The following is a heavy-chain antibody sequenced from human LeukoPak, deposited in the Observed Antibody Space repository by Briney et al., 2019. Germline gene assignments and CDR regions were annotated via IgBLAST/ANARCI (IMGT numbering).Heavy chain of an antibody. CDR1: GFAFSSYS. V-gene: IGHV3-30*04. CDR2: ISYDGSNK. Sequence: GGSLRLSCAASGFAFSSYSVHWVRQTPGKGLEWVAVISYDGSNKYYADSVKGRFTISRDNSKNTLYLQMNSLRAEDTAVYYCAKDARTPRYCTNGVCWDFDYWGQGTLVTVSS. D-gene: IGHD2-8*01. J-gene: IGHJ4*02. CDR3: AKDARTPRYCTNGVCWDFDY.